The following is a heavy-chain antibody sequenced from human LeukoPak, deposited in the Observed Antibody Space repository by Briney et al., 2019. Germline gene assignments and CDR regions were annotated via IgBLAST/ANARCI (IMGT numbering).Heavy chain of an antibody. CDR3: MGADYGGH. V-gene: IGHV4-4*02. D-gene: IGHD4-17*01. CDR1: GASIISNNW. CDR2: IWHSGTT. J-gene: IGHJ4*02. Sequence: SETLSLTCAVSGASIISNNWWSWVRQPSGKGLEWIGEIWHSGTTNYNPSLKSRVTISVDNSRNQFSLKLNSVTAADTAVYYCMGADYGGHWGQGTLVTVSS.